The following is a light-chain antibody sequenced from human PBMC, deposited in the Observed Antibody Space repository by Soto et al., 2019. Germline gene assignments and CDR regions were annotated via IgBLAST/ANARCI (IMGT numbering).Light chain of an antibody. CDR3: QQYGSSTWT. CDR1: QSVSSSY. CDR2: GAS. J-gene: IGKJ1*01. Sequence: EIVLTQSPGTLSLSPGERATLSCRASQSVSSSYLAWYQQKPGQAPRLLIYGASSRATGIPDRLSGSGSGTDFTLTTSRLEPEDFAVYYCQQYGSSTWTFGKGTKVDIX. V-gene: IGKV3-20*01.